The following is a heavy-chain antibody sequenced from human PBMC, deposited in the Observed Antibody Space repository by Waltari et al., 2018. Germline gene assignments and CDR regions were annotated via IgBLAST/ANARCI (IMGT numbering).Heavy chain of an antibody. Sequence: EVQLVESGGGLVQPGGSLRLSCAASGFTFSSYWMSWVSQAPGKGLEWVANIKQDGSEKYYVDSVKGRFTISRDNAKNSLYLQMNSLRAEDTAVYYCARGGYSYGGLFDYWGQGTLVTVSS. D-gene: IGHD5-18*01. J-gene: IGHJ4*02. CDR2: IKQDGSEK. CDR1: GFTFSSYW. V-gene: IGHV3-7*01. CDR3: ARGGYSYGGLFDY.